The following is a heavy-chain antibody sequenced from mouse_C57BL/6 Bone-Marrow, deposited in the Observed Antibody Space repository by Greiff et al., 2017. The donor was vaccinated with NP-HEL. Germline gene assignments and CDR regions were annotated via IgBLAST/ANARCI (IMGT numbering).Heavy chain of an antibody. CDR2: IDPETGGT. Sequence: QVQLQQSGAELVRPGASVTLSCKASGYTFTDYEMHWVKQTPVHGLEWIGAIDPETGGTAYNQKFKGKAILTADKSSSTAYMELRSLTSEDSAVYYCTRTGAWEWYFDVWGTGTTVTVSS. J-gene: IGHJ1*03. D-gene: IGHD4-1*01. V-gene: IGHV1-15*01. CDR1: GYTFTDYE. CDR3: TRTGAWEWYFDV.